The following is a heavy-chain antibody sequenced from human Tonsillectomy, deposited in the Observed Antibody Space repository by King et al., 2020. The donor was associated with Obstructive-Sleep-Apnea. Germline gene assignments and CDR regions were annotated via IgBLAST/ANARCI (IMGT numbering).Heavy chain of an antibody. CDR2: INPSGGST. J-gene: IGHJ4*02. Sequence: QLVQSGAEVKKPGASVKVSCKASGYTFTSYYMHWVRQAPGQGLEWMGIINPSGGSTSYAQKFQGRVTMTRDTSTSTVYMELSSLRSEDTAVYYCARDIDGPTQVGATHHVFDYWGQGTLVTVSS. CDR1: GYTFTSYY. CDR3: ARDIDGPTQVGATHHVFDY. D-gene: IGHD1-26*01. V-gene: IGHV1-46*01.